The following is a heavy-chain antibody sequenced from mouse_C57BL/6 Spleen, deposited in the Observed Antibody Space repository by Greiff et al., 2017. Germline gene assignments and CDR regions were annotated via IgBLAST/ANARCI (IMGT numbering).Heavy chain of an antibody. CDR1: GFTFTDYY. J-gene: IGHJ3*01. CDR2: IRNKANGYTT. D-gene: IGHD1-1*01. CDR3: ASPGSSYDAWFAY. V-gene: IGHV7-3*01. Sequence: EVQLVESGGGLVQPGGSLSLSCAASGFTFTDYYMSWVRQPPGKALEWLGFIRNKANGYTTEYSASVKGRFTISRDNSQSILYLQMNALRAEDSATYYCASPGSSYDAWFAYWGQGTLVTVSA.